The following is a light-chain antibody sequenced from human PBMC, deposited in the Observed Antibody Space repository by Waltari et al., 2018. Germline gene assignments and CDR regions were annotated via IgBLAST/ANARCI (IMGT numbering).Light chain of an antibody. V-gene: IGKV1-6*01. CDR2: AAS. CDR3: LQDYNFPWM. CDR1: QGIRND. J-gene: IGKJ1*01. Sequence: AIQVTQSPSSLSASVGDRVTITCRASQGIRNDLAWYQQKPGSAPKPLIYAASNLQNGVPSRFSGSGSGTDFTLTISSLQPEDFATYYCLQDYNFPWMFGQGTKVEIK.